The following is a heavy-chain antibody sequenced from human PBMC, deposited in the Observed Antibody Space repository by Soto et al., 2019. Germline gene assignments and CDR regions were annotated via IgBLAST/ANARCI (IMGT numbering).Heavy chain of an antibody. CDR3: AHAGDYKLLSFDH. CDR2: IYLDDEQ. D-gene: IGHD4-17*01. V-gene: IGHV2-5*02. Sequence: QITLKESGPPLVRPAQTLTLTCAFSGFSLTTTSMGVAWIRQPPGKALEWLALIYLDDEQRYSLSLKDRLTISQDTSRSRVVLTISNMNPEDTGTYFCAHAGDYKLLSFDHWGPGTLVTVSS. CDR1: GFSLTTTSMG. J-gene: IGHJ4*02.